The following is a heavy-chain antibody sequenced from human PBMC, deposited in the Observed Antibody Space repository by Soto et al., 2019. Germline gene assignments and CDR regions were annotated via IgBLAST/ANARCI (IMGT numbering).Heavy chain of an antibody. Sequence: GGSLRLSCAAPGFTFSSYSMNWVRQAPGKGLEWVSSISSSSSYIYYADSVKGRFTISRDNAKNSLYLQMNSLRAEDTAVYYCARDSDLRFLEWLLYGNWFDPWGQGTLVTVSS. V-gene: IGHV3-21*01. J-gene: IGHJ5*02. D-gene: IGHD3-3*01. CDR2: ISSSSSYI. CDR3: ARDSDLRFLEWLLYGNWFDP. CDR1: GFTFSSYS.